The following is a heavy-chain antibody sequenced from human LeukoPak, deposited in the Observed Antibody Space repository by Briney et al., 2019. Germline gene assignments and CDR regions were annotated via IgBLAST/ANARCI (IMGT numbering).Heavy chain of an antibody. J-gene: IGHJ3*02. CDR2: TSYDESNK. V-gene: IGHV3-30-3*01. CDR3: AKDHYVSGRYDAFDI. CDR1: GFTFSRYA. D-gene: IGHD3-10*01. Sequence: AGGSLRLSCAASGFTFSRYAMHWARQAPGKGLEWVAVTSYDESNKEFADSVKGRFTISRDNSKNTLYLGMNSLRAEDTAVYYCAKDHYVSGRYDAFDIWGQGTMVTVSS.